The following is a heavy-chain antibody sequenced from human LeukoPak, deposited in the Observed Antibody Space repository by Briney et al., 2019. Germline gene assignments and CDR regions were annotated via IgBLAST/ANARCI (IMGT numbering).Heavy chain of an antibody. CDR1: GYTFTSYG. Sequence: ASVKVSCKASGYTFTSYGISWVRQAPGQGLEWMGWISAYNGGTNYAQKLQGRVTMTTDTSTSTAYMELRSLRSDDTAVYYCARGISGWYLVPPDYWGQGTLVTASS. CDR3: ARGISGWYLVPPDY. D-gene: IGHD6-19*01. V-gene: IGHV1-18*04. CDR2: ISAYNGGT. J-gene: IGHJ4*02.